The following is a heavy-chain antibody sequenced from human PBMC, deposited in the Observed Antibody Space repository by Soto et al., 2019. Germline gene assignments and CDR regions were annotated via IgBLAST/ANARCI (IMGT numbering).Heavy chain of an antibody. V-gene: IGHV1-18*04. Sequence: QVQLVQSGAEVKRPGASVNVSCKTSGYTFTTYSLSWVRQAPGQGLEWMGWISPFNGDATYAQKFQDRVTLTTDTSTSTAYMELMRLRDDDTAVYYCARVADIVLIPALDYSGRGTLVTVSS. CDR1: GYTFTTYS. D-gene: IGHD2-8*02. CDR2: ISPFNGDA. CDR3: ARVADIVLIPALDY. J-gene: IGHJ4*02.